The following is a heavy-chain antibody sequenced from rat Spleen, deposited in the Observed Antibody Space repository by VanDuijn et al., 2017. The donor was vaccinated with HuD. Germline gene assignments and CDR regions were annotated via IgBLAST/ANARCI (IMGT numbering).Heavy chain of an antibody. V-gene: IGHV5-25*01. J-gene: IGHJ1*01. CDR1: GFTFSNYY. CDR3: ARHGSRYTGYYWYFDF. CDR2: ISADGGDT. D-gene: IGHD1-2*01. Sequence: EVQLVESGAGLVQPGRSMNLSCAASGFTFSNYYMAWVRQAPTKGLEWVAYISADGGDTYYRYSVKGRFTISRDNTKTTLYLQMDSLRSEDTATYCCARHGSRYTGYYWYFDFWGPGTMVTVSS.